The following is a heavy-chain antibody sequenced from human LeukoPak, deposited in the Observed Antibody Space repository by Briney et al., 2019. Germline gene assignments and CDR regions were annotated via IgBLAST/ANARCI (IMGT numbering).Heavy chain of an antibody. D-gene: IGHD2-21*02. Sequence: ASVKASCKASGGTFSSYAISWVRQAPGQGLERMGRIIPILGIANYAQKFQGRVTITADKSTSTAYMELSSLRSEDTAVYYCAREGGRRSVVVTAISPYYFDYWGQGTLVTVSS. J-gene: IGHJ4*02. V-gene: IGHV1-69*04. CDR2: IIPILGIA. CDR3: AREGGRRSVVVTAISPYYFDY. CDR1: GGTFSSYA.